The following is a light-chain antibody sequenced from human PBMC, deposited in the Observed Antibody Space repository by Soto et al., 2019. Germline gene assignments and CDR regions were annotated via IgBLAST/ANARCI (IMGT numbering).Light chain of an antibody. CDR2: GNS. Sequence: QPVLTQPPSVSGAPGQRVTISCTGSSSNIGAGYDVHWYQQLPGTAPKLLIYGNSNRPSGVPDRFSGSKSGTSASLAITGLQAADEADYYCQSSDSSLSGSVFGGGTKLTVL. CDR1: SSNIGAGYD. V-gene: IGLV1-40*01. J-gene: IGLJ3*02. CDR3: QSSDSSLSGSV.